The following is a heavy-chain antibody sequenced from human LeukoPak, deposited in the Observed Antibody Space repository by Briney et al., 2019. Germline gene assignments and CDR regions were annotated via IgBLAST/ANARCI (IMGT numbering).Heavy chain of an antibody. CDR2: VSPGGST. D-gene: IGHD3-16*01. V-gene: IGHV4-34*01. Sequence: SETLSLTCAMHSESSGGDDWTWIRQRPGKGLEWIGEVSPGGSTRYNPSLRSRVTISLDTSRSRFSLRLSSVTAADTGVYYCARDGGTRLGFDPWGQGTLVTDSS. CDR1: SESSGGDD. CDR3: ARDGGTRLGFDP. J-gene: IGHJ5*02.